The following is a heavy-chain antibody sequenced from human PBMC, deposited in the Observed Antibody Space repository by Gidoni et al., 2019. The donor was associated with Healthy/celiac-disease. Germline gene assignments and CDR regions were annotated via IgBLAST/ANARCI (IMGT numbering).Heavy chain of an antibody. J-gene: IGHJ3*02. D-gene: IGHD5-12*01. Sequence: EVQLVESGGGLVQPGGSLRLSCAASGFTFRSYDMNWVRQAPGKGLEWVSYISSSGSTIYYADSVKGRFTISRDNAKNSLYLQMNSLRAEDTAVYYCASTQSRDGYNFAFGAFDIWGQGTMVTVSS. CDR1: GFTFRSYD. CDR3: ASTQSRDGYNFAFGAFDI. CDR2: ISSSGSTI. V-gene: IGHV3-48*03.